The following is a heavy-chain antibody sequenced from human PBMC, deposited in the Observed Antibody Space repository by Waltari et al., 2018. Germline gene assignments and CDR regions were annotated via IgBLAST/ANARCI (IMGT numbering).Heavy chain of an antibody. V-gene: IGHV3-9*01. CDR3: AKDLVYSSSWYN. J-gene: IGHJ3*01. CDR2: ISWNSGSI. D-gene: IGHD6-13*01. CDR1: GFTFDDYA. Sequence: EVQLVESGGGLVQPGRSLRLSCAASGFTFDDYAMHWVRQAPGKGLEWVSGISWNSGSIGYADSVKGRFTISRDNAKNSLYLQMNSLRAEDTALYYCAKDLVYSSSWYNWGQGTMVTVSS.